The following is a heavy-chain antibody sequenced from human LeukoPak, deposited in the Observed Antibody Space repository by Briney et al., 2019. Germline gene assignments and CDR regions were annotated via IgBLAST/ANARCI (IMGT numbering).Heavy chain of an antibody. Sequence: SETLSLTCAVYGGSFSGYYWSWIRQPPGKGLEWIGEINHSGSTNYNPSLKSRVTISVDTSKNQFSLKLSSVTAADTAVYYCARGGAEYQLLYSYYYDMDVWGQGTTVTVSS. J-gene: IGHJ6*02. V-gene: IGHV4-34*01. CDR1: GGSFSGYY. CDR3: ARGGAEYQLLYSYYYDMDV. CDR2: INHSGST. D-gene: IGHD2-2*02.